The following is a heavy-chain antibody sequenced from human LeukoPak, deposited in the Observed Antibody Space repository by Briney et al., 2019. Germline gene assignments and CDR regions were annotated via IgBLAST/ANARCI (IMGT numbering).Heavy chain of an antibody. CDR2: ISSSGSTI. Sequence: GGSLRLSCAASGFTFSDYYMSWIRQAPGKGLEWVSYISSSGSTIYYADSVKGRFTVSRDNAKNSLDLQMNSLRAEDTAVYYCARGNSWSAYFFDYWGQGTLVTVSS. J-gene: IGHJ4*01. D-gene: IGHD6-13*01. CDR1: GFTFSDYY. CDR3: ARGNSWSAYFFDY. V-gene: IGHV3-11*01.